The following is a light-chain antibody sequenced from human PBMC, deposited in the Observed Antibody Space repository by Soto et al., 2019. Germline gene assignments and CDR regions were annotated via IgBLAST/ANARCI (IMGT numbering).Light chain of an antibody. CDR2: TAS. CDR1: QGIGYN. V-gene: IGKV1-27*01. J-gene: IGKJ1*01. Sequence: DIRMTQSPTSLSASVGDRVTITCRASQGIGYNLAWYQQKPGKVPKVLIYTASTLHSGVPSRFSGSGSGTEFTLTINSLQPEDVATYFCQKYDSVPWSFGQGTRVEI. CDR3: QKYDSVPWS.